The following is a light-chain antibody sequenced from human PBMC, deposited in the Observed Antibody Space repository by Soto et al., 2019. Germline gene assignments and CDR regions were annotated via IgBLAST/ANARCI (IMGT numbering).Light chain of an antibody. Sequence: QSALTQPASVSGSPGQSITISCTGTSSDVGGYNYVSWDQQHPGKAPKLMIYDVSNRPSGVSNRFSGSKSGNTASLTISGLQAEDEADYYCSSFTSIFIFGTGTKLTVL. CDR2: DVS. CDR1: SSDVGGYNY. CDR3: SSFTSIFI. V-gene: IGLV2-14*01. J-gene: IGLJ1*01.